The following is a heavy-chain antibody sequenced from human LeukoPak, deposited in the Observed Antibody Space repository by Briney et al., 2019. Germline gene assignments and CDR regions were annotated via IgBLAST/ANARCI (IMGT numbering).Heavy chain of an antibody. D-gene: IGHD4-23*01. CDR1: GGSISSYY. J-gene: IGHJ5*02. Sequence: SETLSLTCTVSGGSISSYYWSWIRQPAGKGLEWIGRIYTSGSTNYNPSLKSRVTMSVDTSKNQFSLKLSSVTAADTAVYYCARDAASTVITPVGTERNGFDPWGQGTLVTVSS. CDR2: IYTSGST. V-gene: IGHV4-4*07. CDR3: ARDAASTVITPVGTERNGFDP.